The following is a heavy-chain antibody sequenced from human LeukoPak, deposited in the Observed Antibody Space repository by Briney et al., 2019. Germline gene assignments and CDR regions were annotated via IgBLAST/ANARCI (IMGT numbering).Heavy chain of an antibody. V-gene: IGHV3-23*01. CDR1: GFTFSSYG. Sequence: GGSLRLSCAASGFTFSSYGMSWVRQAPGKGLEWVSTISATGANTYYADSVKGRFTISRDNSKSTLYLQMNSLRVEDAAVYYCAGQITMVRGVLNWFDPWGQGTLVTVSS. D-gene: IGHD3-10*01. J-gene: IGHJ5*02. CDR2: ISATGANT. CDR3: AGQITMVRGVLNWFDP.